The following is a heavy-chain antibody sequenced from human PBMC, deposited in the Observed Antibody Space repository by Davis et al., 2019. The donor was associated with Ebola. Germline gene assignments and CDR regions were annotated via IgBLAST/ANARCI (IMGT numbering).Heavy chain of an antibody. J-gene: IGHJ3*02. CDR1: GGTFSSYA. D-gene: IGHD2-2*01. CDR3: ARGEYCSSTSCYGGAFDI. V-gene: IGHV1-69*04. CDR2: IIPILGIA. Sequence: AALVKVSCKASGGTFSSYAISWVRQAPGQGLEWMGRIIPILGIANYAQKFQGRVTITADKSTSTAYMELSSLRSEDTAVYYCARGEYCSSTSCYGGAFDIWGQGTMVTVSS.